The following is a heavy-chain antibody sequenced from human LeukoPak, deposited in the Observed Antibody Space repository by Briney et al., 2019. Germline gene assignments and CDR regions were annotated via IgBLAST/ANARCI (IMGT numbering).Heavy chain of an antibody. CDR2: IRQDGSVQ. V-gene: IGHV3-7*03. CDR3: AKDRGHCTNGVCHNYYYMDV. J-gene: IGHJ6*03. CDR1: GFTFSSYW. Sequence: GGSLRLSCAASGFTFSSYWMSWVRQAPGKGLEWVANIRQDGSVQNYVDSVKGRFTISRDNSKNTLYLQMNSLRAEDTAVYYCAKDRGHCTNGVCHNYYYMDVWGKGTTVTVSS. D-gene: IGHD2-8*01.